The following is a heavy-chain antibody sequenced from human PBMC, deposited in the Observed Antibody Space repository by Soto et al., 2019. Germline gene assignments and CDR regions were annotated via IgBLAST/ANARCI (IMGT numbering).Heavy chain of an antibody. CDR3: AAPTGPFDY. D-gene: IGHD1-1*01. CDR2: VSYDGNSK. V-gene: IGHV3-30*03. J-gene: IGHJ4*02. Sequence: QVHLVESGGGVVQPGGSLRLSCAASGFTFSNYGMHWVRQAPGKGLEWVALVSYDGNSKYYADSVKGRFTISRDNSKNTLDLQMGSLRSEDTAVYYCAAPTGPFDYWGQGTLVTVSS. CDR1: GFTFSNYG.